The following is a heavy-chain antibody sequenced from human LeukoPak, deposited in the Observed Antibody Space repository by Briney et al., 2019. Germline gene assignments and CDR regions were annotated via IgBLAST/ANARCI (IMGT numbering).Heavy chain of an antibody. CDR2: IYYSGST. D-gene: IGHD3-3*01. V-gene: IGHV4-30-4*08. CDR1: GVSISSGDYY. Sequence: SETLSLTCTVSGVSISSGDYYWSWLRQPPGKGLEWIGYIYYSGSTYYNPSLKSRVTISVDTSKNQFSLKLSSVTAADTAVYYCAREQLTIFGVVDYWGQGTLVTVSS. J-gene: IGHJ4*02. CDR3: AREQLTIFGVVDY.